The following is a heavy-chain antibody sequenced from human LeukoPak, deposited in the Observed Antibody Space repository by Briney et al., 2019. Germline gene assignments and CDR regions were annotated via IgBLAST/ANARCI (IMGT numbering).Heavy chain of an antibody. CDR3: AKGTAAAGTTHFDY. Sequence: GGSLRLSCEASGFTFTRSAMSWVRQTPGKGLEWVSIISASGGSTDYADSVKGQFTISRDNSKNTVYLQMNSLRAEDTAVYYCAKGTAAAGTTHFDYWGQGTLVTVSS. D-gene: IGHD6-13*01. J-gene: IGHJ4*02. CDR2: ISASGGST. CDR1: GFTFTRSA. V-gene: IGHV3-23*01.